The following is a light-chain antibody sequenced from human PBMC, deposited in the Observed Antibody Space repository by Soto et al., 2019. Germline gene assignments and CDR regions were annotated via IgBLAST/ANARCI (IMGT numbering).Light chain of an antibody. CDR2: EVS. V-gene: IGLV2-14*01. CDR3: SSYTSSSTLV. CDR1: SSDVGGYNY. Sequence: QSVLTQPACVSGSPGQSIIIFCHGTSSDVGGYNYVSWYQQHPGKAPKPMIYEVSNRPSGVSNRFSCSKSGNTASLTISGLQAEDEADYYCSSYTSSSTLVFGTGTKVNVL. J-gene: IGLJ1*01.